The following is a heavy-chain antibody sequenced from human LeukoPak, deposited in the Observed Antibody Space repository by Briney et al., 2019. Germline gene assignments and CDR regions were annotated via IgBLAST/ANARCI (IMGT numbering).Heavy chain of an antibody. J-gene: IGHJ5*02. CDR3: ARGRGSYDWFDP. V-gene: IGHV3-21*01. D-gene: IGHD3-10*01. CDR1: GFTFSAYS. CDR2: ISGTSNYI. Sequence: PGGSLRLSCVTSGFTFSAYSMNWVRQAPGRGLEWVSSISGTSNYIFYADSVKGRFTISRDNAKNSLYLEMNSLRAEDTAVYYCARGRGSYDWFDPWAQGTLVTVSS.